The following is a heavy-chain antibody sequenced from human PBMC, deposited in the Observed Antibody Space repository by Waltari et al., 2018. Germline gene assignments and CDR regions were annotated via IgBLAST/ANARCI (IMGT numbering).Heavy chain of an antibody. CDR2: LNPTSGGT. Sequence: QVQLVQSGAEVKKPGASVKVSCKASGYTFTGYYMHWGRQAPGQRLEWMGWLNPTSGGTNYAKKFQGRVTMTRDTSLSTAYMELSRLRSDDTAVYYCARDSAAAGTFAGYWGQGTLVTFSS. CDR1: GYTFTGYY. V-gene: IGHV1-2*02. CDR3: ARDSAAAGTFAGY. J-gene: IGHJ4*02. D-gene: IGHD6-13*01.